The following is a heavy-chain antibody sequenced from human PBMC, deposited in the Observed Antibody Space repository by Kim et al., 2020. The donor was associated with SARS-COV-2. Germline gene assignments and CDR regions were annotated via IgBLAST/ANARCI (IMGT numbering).Heavy chain of an antibody. CDR2: ISSSSSTI. CDR3: ARDLVVVPAKTYYYYGMDV. Sequence: GGSLRLSCAASGFTFSYYWMNWVRQAPGKGLEWVSYISSSSSTIYYADSVKGRFTISRDNAKNSLYLQMNRLRDEDTAVYYCARDLVVVPAKTYYYYGMDVWGQGTTVTVSS. V-gene: IGHV3-48*02. D-gene: IGHD2-2*01. J-gene: IGHJ6*02. CDR1: GFTFSYYW.